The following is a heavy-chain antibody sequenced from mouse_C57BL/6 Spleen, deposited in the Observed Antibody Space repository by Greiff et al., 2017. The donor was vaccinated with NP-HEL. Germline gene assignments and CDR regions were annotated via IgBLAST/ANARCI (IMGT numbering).Heavy chain of an antibody. CDR1: GFTFSDYG. J-gene: IGHJ2*01. CDR2: ISSGSSTI. D-gene: IGHD1-1*02. V-gene: IGHV5-17*01. CDR3: ARSVAGGYFDY. Sequence: EVKVEESGGGLVKPGGSLKLSCAASGFTFSDYGMHWVRQAPEKGLEWVAYISSGSSTIYYADTVKGRFTISRDNAKNTLFLQMTSLRSEDTAMYYCARSVAGGYFDYWGQGTTLTVSS.